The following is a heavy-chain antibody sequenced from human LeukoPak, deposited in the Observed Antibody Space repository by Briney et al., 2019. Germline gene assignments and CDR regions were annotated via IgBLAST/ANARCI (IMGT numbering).Heavy chain of an antibody. CDR3: ARVTQRISIFGVVTRRGRYMDV. J-gene: IGHJ6*04. CDR2: IYHSGNT. V-gene: IGHV4-4*02. Sequence: SETLSLTCAVSGDSISSSNWWSWVRQPPGKGLEWIGEIYHSGNTNYNPSLKSRVTISVDKSKNQFSLKLSSVTAADTAVYYCARVTQRISIFGVVTRRGRYMDVWGKGTTVTVSS. D-gene: IGHD3-3*01. CDR1: GDSISSSNW.